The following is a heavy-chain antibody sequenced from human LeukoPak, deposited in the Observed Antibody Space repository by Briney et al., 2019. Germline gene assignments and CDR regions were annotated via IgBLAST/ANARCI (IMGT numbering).Heavy chain of an antibody. J-gene: IGHJ4*02. Sequence: GTLSLSFAASGFTFSSYGMSWVRPAPGKGLEWVSAISCSGGSTYYADSVKGRFTISRDNSKNTLYLQMNSLRAEDTAVYYCAKHSVRPTGYSSSWYGFGNFDYWGQGTLVTVSS. CDR3: AKHSVRPTGYSSSWYGFGNFDY. D-gene: IGHD6-13*01. CDR2: ISCSGGST. CDR1: GFTFSSYG. V-gene: IGHV3-23*01.